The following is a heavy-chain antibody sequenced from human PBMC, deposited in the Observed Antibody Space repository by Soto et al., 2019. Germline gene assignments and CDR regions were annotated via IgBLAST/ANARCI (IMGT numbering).Heavy chain of an antibody. D-gene: IGHD3-3*01. CDR3: ARDDFWSGYSGWFDP. J-gene: IGHJ5*02. CDR2: ISAYNGNT. V-gene: IGHV1-18*01. CDR1: GYTFTSNG. Sequence: ASVKVSCKASGYTFTSNGISWVRQAPGQGLEWMGWISAYNGNTNYAQKLQGRVTMTTDTSTSTAYMELRSLRSDDTAVYYCARDDFWSGYSGWFDPWGQGTLVTVSS.